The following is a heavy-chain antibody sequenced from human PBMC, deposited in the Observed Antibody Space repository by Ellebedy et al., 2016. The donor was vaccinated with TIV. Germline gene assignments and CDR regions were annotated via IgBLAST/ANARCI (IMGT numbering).Heavy chain of an antibody. Sequence: MPSETLSLTCAVYGGAFSGNYWSWIRQPPRKGLEWIGTFNHSGSTNYNPSLKSRVTISVDTSKNQLSLKLSSVTAADTAVYYCARAVFGTKFDFWGQGTLVTVSS. J-gene: IGHJ4*02. CDR2: FNHSGST. V-gene: IGHV4-34*01. CDR1: GGAFSGNY. CDR3: ARAVFGTKFDF. D-gene: IGHD1-14*01.